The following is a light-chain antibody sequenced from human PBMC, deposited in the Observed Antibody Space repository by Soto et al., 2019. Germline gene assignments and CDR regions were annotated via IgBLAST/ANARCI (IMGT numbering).Light chain of an antibody. V-gene: IGKV3-11*01. J-gene: IGKJ4*01. CDR2: DAS. CDR1: QSVSSY. CDR3: QQRSNGGT. Sequence: EIVLTQSPATLSLSPGERATLSCRASQSVSSYLAWYQQKPGQAPRLLIYDASNRATGIPARFSGRGSGTDFTLTISSLEPEDFAVYYCQQRSNGGTFGGGTKVEIK.